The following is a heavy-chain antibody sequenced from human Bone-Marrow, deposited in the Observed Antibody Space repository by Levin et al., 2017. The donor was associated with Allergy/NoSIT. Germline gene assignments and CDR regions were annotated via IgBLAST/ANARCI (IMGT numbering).Heavy chain of an antibody. Sequence: AGGSLRLSCAASGFTFSSYAMHWVRQAPGKGLEWVAVISYDGSNKYYADSVKGRFTISRDNSKNTLYLQMNSLRAEDTAVYYCAVSFDYWGQGTLVTVSS. V-gene: IGHV3-30-3*01. CDR2: ISYDGSNK. CDR3: AVSFDY. CDR1: GFTFSSYA. J-gene: IGHJ4*02.